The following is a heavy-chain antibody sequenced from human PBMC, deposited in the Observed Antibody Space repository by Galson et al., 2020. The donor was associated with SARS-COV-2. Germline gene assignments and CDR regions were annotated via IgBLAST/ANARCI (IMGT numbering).Heavy chain of an antibody. V-gene: IGHV1-69*13. Sequence: SVKVSCKASGGTFSSYAISWVRQAPGQGLEWMGGIIPIFGTANYAQKFQGRVTITADESTSTAYMELSSLRSEDTAVYYCASWGAGEKYYFDYWGQGTLVTVSS. CDR3: ASWGAGEKYYFDY. CDR1: GGTFSSYA. J-gene: IGHJ4*02. CDR2: IIPIFGTA. D-gene: IGHD3-16*01.